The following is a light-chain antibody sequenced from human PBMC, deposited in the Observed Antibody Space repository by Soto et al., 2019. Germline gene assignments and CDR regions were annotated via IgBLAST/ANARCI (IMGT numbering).Light chain of an antibody. Sequence: QSALTQPASVSGSLGQSITISCTGTSSDIGGHNYVSWYQLHPGKAPKVLIFEVIKRPSGVSTRFSGSKSGNMASLTISGLRPEDEGYYYCSSFTSTSTVILGGGTKLTVL. CDR1: SSDIGGHNY. CDR2: EVI. J-gene: IGLJ2*01. CDR3: SSFTSTSTVI. V-gene: IGLV2-14*01.